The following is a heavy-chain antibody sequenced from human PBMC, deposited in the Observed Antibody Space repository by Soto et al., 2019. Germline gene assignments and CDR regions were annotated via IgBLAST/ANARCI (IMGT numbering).Heavy chain of an antibody. V-gene: IGHV4-4*07. D-gene: IGHD3-10*01. CDR3: AADSGRGGRAFDH. Sequence: QVQIQESGPGMVTPSDTLSLTCTVSDASITNFFWNWVRQPAGGPLEWIGRLYLGGAPTYNPSLWSRPLISADTSKKQVSLKLTSGTAADTAVYYCAADSGRGGRAFDHWGHGALAAVSS. J-gene: IGHJ4*01. CDR2: LYLGGAP. CDR1: DASITNFF.